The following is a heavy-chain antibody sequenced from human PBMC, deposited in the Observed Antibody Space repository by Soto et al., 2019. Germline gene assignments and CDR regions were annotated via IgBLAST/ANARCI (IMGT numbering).Heavy chain of an antibody. V-gene: IGHV4-39*02. D-gene: IGHD6-6*01. Sequence: QLQLQESGPGLVKPSETLSLTCTVSGGSISSSSYYWGWIRQPPGKGLEWIGSIYYSGSTYYNPSHKSRVTMYVDTSKTQFSLKLSSVTDADTAVYYCAREYSSSSRLGEGVWGQGTLVTVSS. CDR1: GGSISSSSYY. J-gene: IGHJ4*02. CDR2: IYYSGST. CDR3: AREYSSSSRLGEGV.